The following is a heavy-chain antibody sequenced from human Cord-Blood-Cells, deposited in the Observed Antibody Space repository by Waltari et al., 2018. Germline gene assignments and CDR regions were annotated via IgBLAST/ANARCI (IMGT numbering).Heavy chain of an antibody. Sequence: QVQLVQSGAEVKKPGSSVKVSCKASGGTFSSYAISWVRQAPGQGLEWMGRIIPILGIANYAQKFQGRVTITADKSTSTAYMELSSLRSEDTAVYYCARVRTYYDILTGYYYFDYWGQGTLVTVSS. D-gene: IGHD3-9*01. CDR3: ARVRTYYDILTGYYYFDY. CDR1: GGTFSSYA. CDR2: IIPILGIA. V-gene: IGHV1-69*09. J-gene: IGHJ4*02.